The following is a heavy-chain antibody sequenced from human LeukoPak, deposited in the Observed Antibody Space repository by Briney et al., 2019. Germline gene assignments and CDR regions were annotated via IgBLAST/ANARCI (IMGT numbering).Heavy chain of an antibody. D-gene: IGHD4-23*01. V-gene: IGHV4-59*01. CDR3: ARVPDFGGQSGVENAFDI. CDR2: IYYSGST. J-gene: IGHJ3*02. Sequence: SETLSLTCTVSGGSISSYYWSWIRQPPGKGLEWIGYIYYSGSTNYNPSLKSRVTISVDTSKNQFSLELSSVNAADTALYYCARVPDFGGQSGVENAFDIWGQGTMVTVSS. CDR1: GGSISSYY.